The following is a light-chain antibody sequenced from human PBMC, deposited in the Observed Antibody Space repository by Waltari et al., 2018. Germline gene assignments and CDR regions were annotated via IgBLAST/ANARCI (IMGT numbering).Light chain of an antibody. CDR3: GAWDNSLKGYV. J-gene: IGLJ1*01. CDR1: FPHIHSNN. Sequence: VLTHPLSVSVAPGQRVSLSFSGPFPHIHSNNVSWYQQFPGTAPKLLIYDNKKRPAGIPDRFSASKSGTSATLDITGLQTGDEADYYCGAWDNSLKGYVFGAGTKVSVL. V-gene: IGLV1-51*01. CDR2: DNK.